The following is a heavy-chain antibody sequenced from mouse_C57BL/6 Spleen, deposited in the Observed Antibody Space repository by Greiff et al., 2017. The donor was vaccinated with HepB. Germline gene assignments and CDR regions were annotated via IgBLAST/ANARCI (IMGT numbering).Heavy chain of an antibody. Sequence: VQLQQPGAELVMPGASVKLSCKASGYTFTSYWMHWVKQRPGQGLEWIGEIDPSDSYTNYNQKFKGKSTLTVDKSSSTAYMQLSSLTSEDSAVYYCARASSGYVNDYWGQGTTLTVSS. CDR2: IDPSDSYT. J-gene: IGHJ2*01. CDR3: ARASSGYVNDY. CDR1: GYTFTSYW. V-gene: IGHV1-69*01. D-gene: IGHD3-2*02.